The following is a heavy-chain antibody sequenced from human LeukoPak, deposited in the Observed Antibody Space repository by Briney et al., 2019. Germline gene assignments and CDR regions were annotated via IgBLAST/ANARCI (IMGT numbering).Heavy chain of an antibody. CDR1: GFTFSSYA. Sequence: PGGSLRLSCAASGFTFSSYAMSWVRQAPGKGLEWVSAISGSGGSTYYADSVKGRFTISRDNSKNTLYLQMNSPRAEDTAVYYCAKDPSGATEFDYWGQGTLVTVSS. CDR2: ISGSGGST. V-gene: IGHV3-23*01. CDR3: AKDPSGATEFDY. J-gene: IGHJ4*02. D-gene: IGHD1-26*01.